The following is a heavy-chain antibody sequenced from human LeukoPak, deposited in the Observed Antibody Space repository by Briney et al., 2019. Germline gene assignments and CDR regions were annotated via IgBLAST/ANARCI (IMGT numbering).Heavy chain of an antibody. CDR3: GRDLPIDTAMVESNGFDY. CDR2: IKQDGSEK. Sequence: GGSLRLSCAASGFTFSSYWMSWVRQAPGKGLEWVANIKQDGSEKYYVDSVKGRFTISRDNAKNSLYLQMNSLRAEDTAVYYCGRDLPIDTAMVESNGFDYWGQGTLVTVSS. J-gene: IGHJ4*02. D-gene: IGHD5-18*01. V-gene: IGHV3-7*01. CDR1: GFTFSSYW.